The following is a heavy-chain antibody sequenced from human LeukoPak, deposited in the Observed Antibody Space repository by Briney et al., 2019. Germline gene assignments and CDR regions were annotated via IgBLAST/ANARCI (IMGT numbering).Heavy chain of an antibody. CDR1: GDSISNHD. V-gene: IGHV4-4*07. J-gene: IGHJ4*02. D-gene: IGHD4-17*01. CDR3: ARVTVTMFFDY. CDR2: IYTSSNT. Sequence: SETLSLTCTVSGDSISNHDLNWIRQPAGKGLEWIGRIYTSSNTNYNPSLKSRVTMSVDTTKNQFSLKLSSVTAADTAVYYCARVTVTMFFDYWGQGTLVTVSS.